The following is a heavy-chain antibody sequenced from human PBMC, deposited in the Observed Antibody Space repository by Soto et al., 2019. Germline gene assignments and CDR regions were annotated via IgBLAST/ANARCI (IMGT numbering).Heavy chain of an antibody. CDR2: INPNSGST. D-gene: IGHD6-13*01. Sequence: QVQLVQSGAEVKNPGASVKVSCKASGYTFTNYYIHWGRQAPGQGLEWMAIINPNSGSTNYAQEFKGRVTLARDTFTNTVYMEMSSLRSEDTAIYYCARGLAAGDYWGQGTLVTVSS. CDR1: GYTFTNYY. CDR3: ARGLAAGDY. J-gene: IGHJ4*02. V-gene: IGHV1-46*01.